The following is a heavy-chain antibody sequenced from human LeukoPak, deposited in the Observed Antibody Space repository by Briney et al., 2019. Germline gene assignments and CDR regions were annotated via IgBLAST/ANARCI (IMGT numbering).Heavy chain of an antibody. J-gene: IGHJ6*03. CDR1: GFTSSSYG. V-gene: IGHV3-23*01. CDR3: ARAAYYYGSGSYYTYYYYYYIDV. D-gene: IGHD3-10*01. CDR2: ISGSGGST. Sequence: PGGTLRLSCAASGFTSSSYGMSWVRQAPGKGLEWVSAISGSGGSTYYADSVKGRFTISRDNAKNSLYLQMTSLRAEDTAVYYCARAAYYYGSGSYYTYYYYYYIDVWGKGTTVTISS.